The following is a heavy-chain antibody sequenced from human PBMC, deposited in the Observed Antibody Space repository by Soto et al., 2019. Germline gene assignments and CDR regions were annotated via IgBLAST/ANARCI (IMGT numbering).Heavy chain of an antibody. D-gene: IGHD3-16*01. Sequence: PGGSLRLSCAASGFTVSNNYMSWVRQAPGKGLEWVSTIYRGGNTYYADSVKGRFTISRDNSKNTLYLQMNSLRAEDTAVYYCAREKITLRYYFDYWGQGTLVTVLL. CDR1: GFTVSNNY. J-gene: IGHJ4*02. V-gene: IGHV3-53*01. CDR2: IYRGGNT. CDR3: AREKITLRYYFDY.